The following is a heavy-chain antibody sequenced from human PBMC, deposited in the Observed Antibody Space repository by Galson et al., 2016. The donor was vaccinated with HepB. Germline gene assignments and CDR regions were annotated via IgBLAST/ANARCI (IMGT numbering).Heavy chain of an antibody. Sequence: LRLSCAASGFTFSSYSMNWVRQAPGKGLESIGTVYRGRAYYNPSLEGRVTISVGMSTDLFSLKLTSLTAADTAVYYCARAGLGTKASFDYWGQGTLVAVSS. V-gene: IGHV4-59*05. CDR3: ARAGLGTKASFDY. D-gene: IGHD1-7*01. J-gene: IGHJ4*02. CDR2: VYRGRA. CDR1: GFTFSSYS.